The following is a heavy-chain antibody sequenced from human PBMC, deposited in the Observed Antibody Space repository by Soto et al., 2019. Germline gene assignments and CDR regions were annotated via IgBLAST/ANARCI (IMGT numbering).Heavy chain of an antibody. D-gene: IGHD3-9*01. CDR1: GFTFSSYA. V-gene: IGHV3-23*01. J-gene: IGHJ5*02. CDR2: ISGSGGST. CDR3: AKDPVLRYFDWLPRGLDNRFDP. Sequence: GGSLRLSCAASGFTFSSYAMSWVRQAPGKGLEWVSAISGSGGSTYYADSVKGRFTISRDNSKNTLYLQMNSLRAEDTAVYYCAKDPVLRYFDWLPRGLDNRFDPWGQGTLVIVSS.